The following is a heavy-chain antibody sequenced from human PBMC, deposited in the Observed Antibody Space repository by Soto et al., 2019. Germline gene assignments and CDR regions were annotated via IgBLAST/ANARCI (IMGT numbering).Heavy chain of an antibody. CDR1: GGAIDRGGYY. J-gene: IGHJ6*02. D-gene: IGHD7-27*01. CDR2: IYYTGST. CDR3: ARVGTSYARRGLDV. V-gene: IGHV4-31*03. Sequence: SETLSLTCNVSGGAIDRGGYYWCWIRQHPGKGLEWIGYIYYTGSTYYNPSLKSRVSISIDTSKNQFSLELISVTTAATAVYYCARVGTSYARRGLDVWGQGTTVTVSS.